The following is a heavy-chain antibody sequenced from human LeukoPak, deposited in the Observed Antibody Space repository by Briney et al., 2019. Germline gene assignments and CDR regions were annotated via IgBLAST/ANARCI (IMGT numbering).Heavy chain of an antibody. CDR1: GGSISSSSYY. Sequence: ETLSLTCTVSGGSISSSSYYWGWIRQPPGKGLEWIGSIYYSGSTYYNPSLKSRVTISVDTSKNQFSLKLSSVTAADTAVYYCAREGGPIQPFDYWGQGTLVTVSS. V-gene: IGHV4-39*02. CDR2: IYYSGST. J-gene: IGHJ4*02. CDR3: AREGGPIQPFDY. D-gene: IGHD5-18*01.